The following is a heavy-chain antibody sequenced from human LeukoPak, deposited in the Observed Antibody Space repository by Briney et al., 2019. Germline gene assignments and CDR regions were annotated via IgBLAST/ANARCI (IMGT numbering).Heavy chain of an antibody. D-gene: IGHD4-17*01. CDR2: ISTSSSTI. CDR1: GFTFTSYT. CDR3: AIYRSYGDRDY. V-gene: IGHV3-48*04. J-gene: IGHJ4*02. Sequence: PGGSLRLSCAASGFTFTSYTMDWVRQAPGKGLDWISFISTSSSTISYADSVKGRFTISRDNAKNSLYLQMNGLRAEDTAVYYCAIYRSYGDRDYWGQGTLVTVSS.